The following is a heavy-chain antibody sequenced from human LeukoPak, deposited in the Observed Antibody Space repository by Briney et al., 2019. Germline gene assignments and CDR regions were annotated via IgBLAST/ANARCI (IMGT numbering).Heavy chain of an antibody. Sequence: EASVKVSRKASGYTFTSYGISWVRQAPGQGLEWMGWINAYNGNTNYAQKLQGRVTMTTDTSTSTAYMELRSLRSDDTAVYYCARVLSSYGYVGDYWGQGTLVTVSS. D-gene: IGHD5-18*01. CDR2: INAYNGNT. CDR1: GYTFTSYG. V-gene: IGHV1-18*01. J-gene: IGHJ4*02. CDR3: ARVLSSYGYVGDY.